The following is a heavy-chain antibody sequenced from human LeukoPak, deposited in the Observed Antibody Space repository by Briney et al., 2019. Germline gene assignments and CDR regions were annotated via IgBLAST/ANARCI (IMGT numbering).Heavy chain of an antibody. CDR3: AREDSCSGGSCHFH. CDR1: GFTFNTYN. Sequence: PGGSLRLSCAGSGFTFNTYNMNWVRQAPGKGLEWVSGISWNSGSIGYADSVKGRFTISKDNAKNSLYLQMNSLRAEDTAMYYCAREDSCSGGSCHFHWGQGTLVTVSS. D-gene: IGHD2-15*01. CDR2: ISWNSGSI. J-gene: IGHJ4*02. V-gene: IGHV3-9*01.